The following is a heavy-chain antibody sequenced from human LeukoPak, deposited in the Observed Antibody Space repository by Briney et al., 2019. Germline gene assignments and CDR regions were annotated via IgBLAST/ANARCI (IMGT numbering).Heavy chain of an antibody. V-gene: IGHV5-51*01. CDR2: IYPGDSDT. CDR1: GYSFTTYW. Sequence: ESLKISCKGSGYSFTTYWIAWVRQMPGKGLEWMGIIYPGDSDTRYSPSFQGQVTISADKSINTAYLQWSSLKASDTAMYYCARATGVYSHSDSWGQGTLVTVSS. J-gene: IGHJ4*02. CDR3: ARATGVYSHSDS. D-gene: IGHD2-8*01.